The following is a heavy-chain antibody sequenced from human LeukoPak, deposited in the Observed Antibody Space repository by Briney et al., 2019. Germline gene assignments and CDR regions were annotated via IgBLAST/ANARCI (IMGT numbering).Heavy chain of an antibody. V-gene: IGHV3-21*01. D-gene: IGHD6-19*01. CDR2: ISGSSSYI. Sequence: GGSLRLSCAASGFTFSDYYMNWVRQAPGKGLEWVSSISGSSSYIYYADSVKGRFTISRDNAKNSLYLQMNSLRAEDTAVYYCARTRLGEWLVGNAFDIWGQGTMVTVSS. J-gene: IGHJ3*02. CDR1: GFTFSDYY. CDR3: ARTRLGEWLVGNAFDI.